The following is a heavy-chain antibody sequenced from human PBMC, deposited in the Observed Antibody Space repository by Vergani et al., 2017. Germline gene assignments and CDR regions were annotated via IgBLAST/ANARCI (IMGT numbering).Heavy chain of an antibody. CDR1: GFTFSNAR. CDR3: TTERYFDYYGMDV. CDR2: IKSKTDGGTT. D-gene: IGHD3-9*01. J-gene: IGHJ6*02. V-gene: IGHV3-15*01. Sequence: EVQLVESGGGLVKPGGSLRLSCAASGFTFSNARMSWVRQAPGKGLEWVGRIKSKTDGGTTDYAAPVKGRFTISRDDSKNTLYLQMNSLKTEDTAVYYCTTERYFDYYGMDVWGQGTTVTVSS.